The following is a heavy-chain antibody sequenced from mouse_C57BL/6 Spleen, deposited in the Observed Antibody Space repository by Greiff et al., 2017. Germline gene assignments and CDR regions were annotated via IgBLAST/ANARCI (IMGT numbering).Heavy chain of an antibody. D-gene: IGHD2-4*01. CDR3: ARGVFDYDPNWYFDV. J-gene: IGHJ1*03. CDR1: GFTFSDYG. V-gene: IGHV5-17*01. Sequence: EVKLMESGGGLVKPGGSLKLSCAASGFTFSDYGMHWVRQAPEKGLEWVAYISSGSSTIYYADTVKGRFTISRDNAKNTLFLQMTSLRSEDTAMYYCARGVFDYDPNWYFDVWGTGTTVTVSS. CDR2: ISSGSSTI.